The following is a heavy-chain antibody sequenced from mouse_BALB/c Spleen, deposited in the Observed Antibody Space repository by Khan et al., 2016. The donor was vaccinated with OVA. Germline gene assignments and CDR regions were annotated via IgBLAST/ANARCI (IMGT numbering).Heavy chain of an antibody. V-gene: IGHV1S41*01. J-gene: IGHJ4*01. CDR2: ISPGSGSA. CDR1: GYTFTSYW. Sequence: DLEKPGASVKLSCKASGYTFTSYWINWIKQRPGQGLEWVGQISPGSGSAYYNEVFKGKATLTIDTSSTTAYIQLSSLSSEDSAVYFCARSNYYGRSRYAMDYWGQGTSVTVSS. D-gene: IGHD1-1*01. CDR3: ARSNYYGRSRYAMDY.